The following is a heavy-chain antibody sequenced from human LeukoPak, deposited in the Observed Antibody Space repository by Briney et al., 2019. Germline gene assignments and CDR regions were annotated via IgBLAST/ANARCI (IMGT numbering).Heavy chain of an antibody. CDR2: ISYDGSNK. V-gene: IGHV3-30-3*01. Sequence: GGSLRLSCAASGFTFSSYAMHWVRQAPGKGLEWVAVISYDGSNKYYADSVKGRFTISRDNSKNTLYLQMNSLRAEDTAVYYCARAFSGSYLLDYWGQGTLVTVSS. J-gene: IGHJ4*02. CDR1: GFTFSSYA. CDR3: ARAFSGSYLLDY. D-gene: IGHD1-26*01.